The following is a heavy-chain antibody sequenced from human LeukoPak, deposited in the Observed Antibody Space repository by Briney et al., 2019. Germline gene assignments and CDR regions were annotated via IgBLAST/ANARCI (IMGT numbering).Heavy chain of an antibody. CDR3: ARDVVVVNNWFDP. J-gene: IGHJ5*02. V-gene: IGHV4-34*01. CDR2: INHSGST. Sequence: SGTLSLTCAVYGGSFSGYYWSWIRQPPGKGLEWIGEINHSGSTNYNPSLKSRVTISVDTSKNQFSLKLSSVTAADTAVYYCARDVVVVNNWFDPWGQGTLVTVSS. D-gene: IGHD2-15*01. CDR1: GGSFSGYY.